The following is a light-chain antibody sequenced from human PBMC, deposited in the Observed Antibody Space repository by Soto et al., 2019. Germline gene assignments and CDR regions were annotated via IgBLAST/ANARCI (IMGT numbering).Light chain of an antibody. J-gene: IGKJ1*01. V-gene: IGKV1-5*01. Sequence: DIQMTQSPSTLSASVGDRVTITCRASQNSSRWLAWYQQKPGKAPNLLIYDASTVKTGVPSRFSGSGSGTEFTLTINSLQPDDFATYYCQQYNSYPLTFGQETKVEIK. CDR2: DAS. CDR3: QQYNSYPLT. CDR1: QNSSRW.